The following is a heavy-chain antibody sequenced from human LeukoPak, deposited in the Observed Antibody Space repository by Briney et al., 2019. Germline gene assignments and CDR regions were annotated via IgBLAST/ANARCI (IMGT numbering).Heavy chain of an antibody. CDR2: INHSGST. J-gene: IGHJ3*02. V-gene: IGHV4-34*01. CDR3: ASGLYVPEIGGVIVQHAFDI. Sequence: SETLSLTCAVYGGSLSGYYWSWIRQPPGKGLEWIGEINHSGSTNYNPSLKSRVTISVDTSKNQFSLKLSSVTAADTAVYYCASGLYVPEIGGVIVQHAFDIWGQGTMVTVSS. CDR1: GGSLSGYY. D-gene: IGHD3-16*02.